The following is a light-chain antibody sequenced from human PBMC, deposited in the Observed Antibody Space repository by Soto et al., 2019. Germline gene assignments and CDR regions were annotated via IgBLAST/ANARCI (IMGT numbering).Light chain of an antibody. CDR1: SSDVGGYNY. CDR3: SSYISSSTLEV. Sequence: QSALTQPASVSGSPGQSITISCTGTSSDVGGYNYVSWYQQHPGKAPKLMIYDVSNRPSGVSTRFAGSKSGNTAFLTISGLQAEDEVDYYCSSYISSSTLEVFGTGTKLTVL. J-gene: IGLJ1*01. CDR2: DVS. V-gene: IGLV2-14*01.